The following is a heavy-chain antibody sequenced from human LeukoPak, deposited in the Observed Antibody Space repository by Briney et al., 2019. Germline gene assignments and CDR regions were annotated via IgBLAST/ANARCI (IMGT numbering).Heavy chain of an antibody. CDR1: GDSVSVKSDV. D-gene: IGHD3-9*01. CDR2: TYYRSKWIN. J-gene: IGHJ3*02. CDR3: ARDADWAYDAFDI. Sequence: SQTLSLTCATSGDSVSVKSDVWNWIRQSPSRGLEWLGRTYYRSKWINDYATSVKSRIIISPDTSKNQFSLHLNSVTPEDTAAYYCARDADWAYDAFDIWGQGTMVTVSS. V-gene: IGHV6-1*01.